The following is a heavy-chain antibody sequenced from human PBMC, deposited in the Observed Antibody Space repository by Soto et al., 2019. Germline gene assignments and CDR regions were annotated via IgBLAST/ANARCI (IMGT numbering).Heavy chain of an antibody. J-gene: IGHJ3*02. CDR3: ARGYCSGGSCYHFDI. V-gene: IGHV4-31*03. CDR1: GGSISSGGYY. Sequence: QVQLQESGPGLVKPSQTLSLTCTVSGGSISSGGYYWSWIRQHPGKGLEWIGYIYYSGSTYYNPSLTSRVTISVDTSKNQFSLKLSSVTAADTAVYYCARGYCSGGSCYHFDIWGQGTMVTVSS. D-gene: IGHD2-15*01. CDR2: IYYSGST.